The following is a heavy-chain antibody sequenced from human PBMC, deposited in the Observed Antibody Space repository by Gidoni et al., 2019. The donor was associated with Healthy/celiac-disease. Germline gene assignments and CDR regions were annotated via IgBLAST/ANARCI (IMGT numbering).Heavy chain of an antibody. J-gene: IGHJ6*02. D-gene: IGHD6-19*01. Sequence: QVQLVQSGAEVKKPGASVKVSCKASGYTFTSYYMHWVRQAPGQGLEWMGIINPSGGSTSYAQKFQGRVTMTRDTSTSTVYMELSSLRSEDTAVYYCARESSLVVPSLGAVAGKYYYYYGMDVWGQGTTVTASS. CDR3: ARESSLVVPSLGAVAGKYYYYYGMDV. CDR2: INPSGGST. V-gene: IGHV1-46*01. CDR1: GYTFTSYY.